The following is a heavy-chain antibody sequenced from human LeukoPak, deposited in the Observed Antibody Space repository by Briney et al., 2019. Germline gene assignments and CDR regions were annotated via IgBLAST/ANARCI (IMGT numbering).Heavy chain of an antibody. CDR1: GGTFSSYA. D-gene: IGHD5-12*01. J-gene: IGHJ6*03. CDR2: ISAYNGNT. Sequence: GASVKVSCKASGGTFSSYAISWVRQAPGQGLEWMGGISAYNGNTNYAQKLQGRVTMTTDTSTSTAYMELRSLRSDDTAVYYCAREYSGYLWGVYYYYMDVWGKGTTVTISS. CDR3: AREYSGYLWGVYYYYMDV. V-gene: IGHV1-18*01.